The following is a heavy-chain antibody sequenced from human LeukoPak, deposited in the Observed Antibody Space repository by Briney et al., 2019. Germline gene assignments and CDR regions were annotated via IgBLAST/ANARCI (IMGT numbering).Heavy chain of an antibody. J-gene: IGHJ6*03. CDR3: ARAYGDYVGGYYYYYMDV. V-gene: IGHV4-59*01. D-gene: IGHD4-17*01. CDR2: IYYSGST. CDR1: GGSISSYY. Sequence: SETLSLTCTVSGGSISSYYWSWIRQPPGKGLEWIGYIYYSGSTNYNPSLKSRVTISVDTSKNQFSLKLSSVTAADTAVYYCARAYGDYVGGYYYYYMDVWGKGTTVTVSS.